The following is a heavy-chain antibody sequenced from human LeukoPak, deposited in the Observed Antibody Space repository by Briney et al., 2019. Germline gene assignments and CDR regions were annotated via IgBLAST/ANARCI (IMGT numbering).Heavy chain of an antibody. CDR1: GYTFRSYG. CDR3: ATHITAVPY. CDR2: ISTHNANT. Sequence: ASVKVSCKASGYTFRSYGIGWVRQAPGQGLEWMGWISTHNANTKYAQKLQGRVTLTTDTSTSTAYMELRSLRSDDTAVYYCATHITAVPYWGQGTLVTVSS. V-gene: IGHV1-18*01. J-gene: IGHJ4*02. D-gene: IGHD6-13*01.